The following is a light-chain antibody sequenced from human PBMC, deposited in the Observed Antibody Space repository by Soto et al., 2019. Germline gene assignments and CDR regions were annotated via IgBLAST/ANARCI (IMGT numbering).Light chain of an antibody. CDR3: QVWDSSFYV. J-gene: IGLJ1*01. Sequence: SYELTQPLSVSVALGQTARITCGGNNIGSKNVHWYQQKPGQAPVLVIYRDSNRPSGIPERFSGSNSGNTATLTISRAQAGDEADYYCQVWDSSFYVFGTVTKVTVL. CDR2: RDS. CDR1: NIGSKN. V-gene: IGLV3-9*01.